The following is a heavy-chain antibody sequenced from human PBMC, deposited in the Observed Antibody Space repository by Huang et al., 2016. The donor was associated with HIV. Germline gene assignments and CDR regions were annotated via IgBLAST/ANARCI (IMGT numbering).Heavy chain of an antibody. V-gene: IGHV3-30*02. D-gene: IGHD3-3*01. J-gene: IGHJ3*02. Sequence: QVQLVESGGGVVQPGGSLRLSCAASGFTFSSYGMHWVRQAPGKGLEWVAVIRYYGSNKYYADSVKGRFTISRDNSKNTLYLQMNSLRAEDTAVYYCAKVSYYDFWSGYPHDAFDIWGQGTMVTVSS. CDR2: IRYYGSNK. CDR1: GFTFSSYG. CDR3: AKVSYYDFWSGYPHDAFDI.